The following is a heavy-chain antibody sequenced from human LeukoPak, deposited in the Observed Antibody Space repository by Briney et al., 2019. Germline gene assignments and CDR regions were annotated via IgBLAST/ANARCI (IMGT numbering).Heavy chain of an antibody. Sequence: PGGSLRLSCAASGFIFSSYNMHRVRQAPGKGLEWVAAILYDGSKKYYADSVKGRFSVYRDNSNYTLYMELNSLRAEDTALYSCANFD. CDR1: GFIFSSYN. J-gene: IGHJ3*01. CDR3: ANFD. V-gene: IGHV3-30*18. CDR2: ILYDGSKK.